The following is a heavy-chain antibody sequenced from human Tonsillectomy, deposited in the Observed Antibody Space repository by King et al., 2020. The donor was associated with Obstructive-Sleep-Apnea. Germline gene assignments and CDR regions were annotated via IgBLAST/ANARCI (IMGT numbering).Heavy chain of an antibody. D-gene: IGHD1-1*01. V-gene: IGHV3-21*01. CDR2: ISSSSSYI. Sequence: DVQLVESGGGLVKPGGSLRLSCAASGFTFSSYSMNWVRQAPGKGLEWVSSISSSSSYIYYADSVKGRFTISRDNAKNSLYLQMNSLRAEDTAVYYCAGVLEGRVADLYYYGMDVWGQGTTVTVSS. J-gene: IGHJ6*02. CDR1: GFTFSSYS. CDR3: AGVLEGRVADLYYYGMDV.